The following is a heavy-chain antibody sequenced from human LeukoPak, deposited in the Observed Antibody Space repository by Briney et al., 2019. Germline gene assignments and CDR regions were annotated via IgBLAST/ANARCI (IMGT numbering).Heavy chain of an antibody. Sequence: GGSLRLSCAASGFTFSSYSMNWVRQAPGKGLEWVSHITASGTAMFYADSLKGRFTISRDNAKNSLYLQMNSLRDEDTAVYYCASSGSYRFDYWGQGTLVTVSS. CDR2: ITASGTAM. V-gene: IGHV3-48*02. D-gene: IGHD1-26*01. CDR1: GFTFSSYS. CDR3: ASSGSYRFDY. J-gene: IGHJ4*02.